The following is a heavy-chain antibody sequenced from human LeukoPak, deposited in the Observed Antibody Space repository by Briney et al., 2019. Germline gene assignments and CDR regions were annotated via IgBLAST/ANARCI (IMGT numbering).Heavy chain of an antibody. V-gene: IGHV3-23*01. CDR2: ISDSGGIT. D-gene: IGHD3-3*01. CDR3: AREPLPYDFWSGLPH. Sequence: PGGSLRLSCAASGFTFSSYPMTWVRQAPGKGPEWVSFISDSGGITYYADPVKGRFTISRDNSKNTLYLQMNSLRAEDTAVYYCAREPLPYDFWSGLPHWGQGTLVTVSS. J-gene: IGHJ4*02. CDR1: GFTFSSYP.